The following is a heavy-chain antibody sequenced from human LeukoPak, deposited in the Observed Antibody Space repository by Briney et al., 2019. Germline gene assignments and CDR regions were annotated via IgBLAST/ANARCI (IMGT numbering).Heavy chain of an antibody. D-gene: IGHD2-2*01. Sequence: ASVKVSCKASGYTFTSYGISWVRQAPGQGLKWMGWISAYNGNTNYAQKLQGRVTMTTDTSTSTAYMELRSLRSDDTAVYYCAWDCSSTSCRDGGYFDYWGQGTLVTVSS. J-gene: IGHJ4*02. CDR3: AWDCSSTSCRDGGYFDY. CDR2: ISAYNGNT. V-gene: IGHV1-18*01. CDR1: GYTFTSYG.